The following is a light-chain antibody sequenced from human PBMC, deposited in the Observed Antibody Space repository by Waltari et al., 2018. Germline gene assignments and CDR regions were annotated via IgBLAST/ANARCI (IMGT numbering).Light chain of an antibody. CDR2: GAS. Sequence: EILMTQSPATLSVSPGERATLSCRASQSIGNNLAWYQQRPGQAPRLLIYGASTRATAIPARFSGSGSGTEFTLSISSLQSEDFAVYYCQQYNYWPGFTFGPGTKVDI. J-gene: IGKJ3*01. CDR3: QQYNYWPGFT. V-gene: IGKV3-15*01. CDR1: QSIGNN.